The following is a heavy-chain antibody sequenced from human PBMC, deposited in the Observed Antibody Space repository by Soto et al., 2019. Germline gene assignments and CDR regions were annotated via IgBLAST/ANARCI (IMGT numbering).Heavy chain of an antibody. CDR2: IHHSGST. D-gene: IGHD3-22*01. V-gene: IGHV4-30-4*08. CDR3: AREKDDSSGYYYVRLSAFDI. Sequence: SETLSLTCTVSGGSISGDYYHWTWIRQSPEKGLEWIGYIHHSGSTYYNPSLKSRVTISVDTSKNQFSLKLSSVTAADTAVYYCAREKDDSSGYYYVRLSAFDIWGQGTMVTVSS. CDR1: GGSISGDYYH. J-gene: IGHJ3*02.